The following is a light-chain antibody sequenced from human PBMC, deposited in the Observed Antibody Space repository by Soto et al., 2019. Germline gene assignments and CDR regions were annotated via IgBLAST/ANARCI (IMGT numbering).Light chain of an antibody. Sequence: DIQMTQSPSSLSASVGDRVTITCRASQNISNYLNWYQHRPGKAPNLLIYAASNLQSGVPSKFSASGSGTDFALTISSPQPEDFATYFCQQSYSTPSITYGQGRRLEIK. J-gene: IGKJ5*01. CDR2: AAS. CDR1: QNISNY. V-gene: IGKV1-39*01. CDR3: QQSYSTPSIT.